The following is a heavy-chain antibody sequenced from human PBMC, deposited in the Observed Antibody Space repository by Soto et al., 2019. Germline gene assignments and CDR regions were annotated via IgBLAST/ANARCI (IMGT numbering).Heavy chain of an antibody. J-gene: IGHJ4*02. Sequence: GGSLRLSCAASGFTFSNAWMNWVRQAPGKGLEWVGRIKSKNDGGTTDYAAPVKGRFTISRDDSKNTLYLQMNSLKTEDTAVYYCTTDPLWWPQFDYWGQGTLVTVSS. CDR3: TTDPLWWPQFDY. CDR1: GFTFSNAW. V-gene: IGHV3-15*07. CDR2: IKSKNDGGTT. D-gene: IGHD3-10*01.